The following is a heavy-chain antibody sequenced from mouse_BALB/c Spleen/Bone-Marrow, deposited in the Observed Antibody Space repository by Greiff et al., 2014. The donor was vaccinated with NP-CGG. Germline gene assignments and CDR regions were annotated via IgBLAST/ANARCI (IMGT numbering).Heavy chain of an antibody. D-gene: IGHD1-1*01. J-gene: IGHJ3*01. CDR2: IYPANGNT. V-gene: IGHV14-3*02. Sequence: EVQLEESGAELVKPGASVELSCTASGFKFKDTYMHWVKQRPEQGLEWIGRIYPANGNTKYESKFQGKATKTADTSSNTAYLHLSHLTSEDTAVYYCATCSYGSSWGLAYWGQGTLVTVSA. CDR3: ATCSYGSSWGLAY. CDR1: GFKFKDTY.